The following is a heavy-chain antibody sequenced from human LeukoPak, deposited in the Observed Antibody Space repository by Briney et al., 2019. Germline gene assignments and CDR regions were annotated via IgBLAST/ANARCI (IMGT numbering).Heavy chain of an antibody. D-gene: IGHD3-10*01. CDR3: AREDSGSYYSPYDY. V-gene: IGHV3-66*01. CDR2: IYSGGST. CDR1: GFTASSNY. Sequence: GGSLRLSCAASGFTASSNYMNWVRQAPGKGLEWVSVIYSGGSTYYADSVKGRFTISRDNSKNTLYLQMNSLRAEDTAVYYCAREDSGSYYSPYDYWGQGTLVTVSS. J-gene: IGHJ4*02.